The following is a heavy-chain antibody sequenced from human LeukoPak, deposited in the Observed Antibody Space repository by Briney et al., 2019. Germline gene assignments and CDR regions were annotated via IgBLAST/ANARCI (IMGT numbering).Heavy chain of an antibody. Sequence: GGSLRLSCAGSGFIFSTYWMHWVRQAPGKGLVWVARIKFDGSFTNYLDSVKGRFTISRDNSKNTLYLQMNSLRAEDTAAYYCTRGPHDYGDYDAFDIWGQGTMVTVSS. CDR1: GFIFSTYW. CDR3: TRGPHDYGDYDAFDI. V-gene: IGHV3-74*01. CDR2: IKFDGSFT. D-gene: IGHD4-17*01. J-gene: IGHJ3*02.